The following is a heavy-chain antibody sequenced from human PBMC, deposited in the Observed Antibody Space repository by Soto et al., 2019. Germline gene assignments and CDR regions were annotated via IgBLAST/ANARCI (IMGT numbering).Heavy chain of an antibody. D-gene: IGHD3-3*01. CDR3: ARIPQDYDFWCGYYQPAYYYYYGMDV. CDR1: GGTFSSYA. V-gene: IGHV1-69*06. Sequence: SVKVSCKASGGTFSSYAISWVRQAPGQGLEWMGGIIPIFGTANYAQKFQGRVTITADKSTSTAYMELSSLRSEDTAVYYCARIPQDYDFWCGYYQPAYYYYYGMDVWGQGTTVTVSS. J-gene: IGHJ6*02. CDR2: IIPIFGTA.